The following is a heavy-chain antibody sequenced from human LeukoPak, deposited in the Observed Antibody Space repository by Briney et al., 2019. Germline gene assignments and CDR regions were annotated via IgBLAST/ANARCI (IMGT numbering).Heavy chain of an antibody. CDR3: AKMSGDCSSTICSSFDY. CDR1: RFIFSNYA. D-gene: IGHD2-2*01. Sequence: PGGSLRLSCAASRFIFSNYAMSWVRQAPGKGLEWVSRITGSGGGTYYADSMKGRFTISRDNSKNTLDLQMNSLRAEDTAVYYCAKMSGDCSSTICSSFDYWGRGNLCSVSS. CDR2: ITGSGGGT. J-gene: IGHJ4*01. V-gene: IGHV3-23*01.